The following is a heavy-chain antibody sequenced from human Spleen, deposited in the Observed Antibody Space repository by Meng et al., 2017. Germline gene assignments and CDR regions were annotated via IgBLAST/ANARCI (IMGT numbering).Heavy chain of an antibody. J-gene: IGHJ5*02. D-gene: IGHD3-10*01. CDR1: GGSFSGYY. CDR2: INHSGST. CDR3: ARNYGSGSYYTFDP. Sequence: QVQLQQWGAGLLKPSETPALTCAVYGGSFSGYYWSWIRQPPGKGLEWIGEINHSGSTNYNPSLKSRVTISVDTSKNQFSLKLSSVTAADTAVYYCARNYGSGSYYTFDPWGQGTLVTVSS. V-gene: IGHV4-34*01.